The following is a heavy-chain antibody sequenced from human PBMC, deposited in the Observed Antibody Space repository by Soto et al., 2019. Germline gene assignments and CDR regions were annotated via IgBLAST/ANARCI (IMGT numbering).Heavy chain of an antibody. V-gene: IGHV4-4*02. CDR3: ARASPEMALDI. J-gene: IGHJ3*02. Sequence: QVQLQESGPGLVKPSGTLSLTCAVSGGSISSSNWWSWVRQPPGKGLEWIGEIYHSGSTNYNPSLKSXXTXSXXKSKNQFSLKLSSVTAADTAVYYCARASPEMALDIWGQGTMVTVSS. CDR2: IYHSGST. CDR1: GGSISSSNW.